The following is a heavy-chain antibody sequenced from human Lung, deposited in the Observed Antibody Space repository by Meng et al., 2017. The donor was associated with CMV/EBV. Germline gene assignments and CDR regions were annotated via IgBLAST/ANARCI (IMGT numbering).Heavy chain of an antibody. J-gene: IGHJ4*02. V-gene: IGHV1-2*02. D-gene: IGHD1-7*01. CDR1: GYTFTGYY. CDR3: ARDLDWNYEY. CDR2: INPNSGGT. Sequence: ASXXVSCKASGYTFTGYYMHWVRQAPGQGLEWMGWINPNSGGTNYAQKFQGRVTMTRDTSISTAYMELSRLRSDDTAVYYCARDLDWNYEYWGQGTVVTGAS.